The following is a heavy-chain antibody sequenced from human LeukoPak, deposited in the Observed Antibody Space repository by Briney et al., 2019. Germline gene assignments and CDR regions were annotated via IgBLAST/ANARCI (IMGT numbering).Heavy chain of an antibody. CDR3: ARGGWSLDL. V-gene: IGHV4-59*01. Sequence: PSETLSLTCTVSGGSISPYYWSWIRQPPGKGLECMGYIYYSGSTNYSPSLKSRVTISVDTSKNQFSLKLSSVTAADTAVYYCARGGWSLDLWGRGTLVAVSS. D-gene: IGHD3-16*01. J-gene: IGHJ2*01. CDR1: GGSISPYY. CDR2: IYYSGST.